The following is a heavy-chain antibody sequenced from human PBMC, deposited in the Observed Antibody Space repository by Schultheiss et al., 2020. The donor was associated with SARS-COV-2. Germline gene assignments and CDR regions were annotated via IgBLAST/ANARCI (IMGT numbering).Heavy chain of an antibody. V-gene: IGHV4-4*07. CDR1: GGSISSYY. CDR2: MHSSGST. D-gene: IGHD1-26*01. J-gene: IGHJ4*02. CDR3: ARDSGSGRYGY. Sequence: SETLSLTCTASGGSISSYYWSWIRQPAGKGLEWIGRMHSSGSTNHNPSLKSRLTMSVDTSKNQFSLNLRSVTAADTAVYYCARDSGSGRYGYWGQGTLVTVSS.